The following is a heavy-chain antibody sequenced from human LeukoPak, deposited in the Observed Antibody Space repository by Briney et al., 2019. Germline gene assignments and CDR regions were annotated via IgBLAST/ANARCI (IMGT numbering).Heavy chain of an antibody. CDR2: ISSSSSFR. D-gene: IGHD3-22*01. V-gene: IGHV3-21*01. J-gene: IGHJ4*02. CDR1: GFNFSSYS. CDR3: ARESSGYFY. Sequence: PGGSLRLSCAASGFNFSSYSMNWARQAPGKGLEWVSSISSSSSFRYYADSVKGRFTISRDNAKNSLCLQMNSLRAEDTAVYYCARESSGYFYWGQGTLVSVSS.